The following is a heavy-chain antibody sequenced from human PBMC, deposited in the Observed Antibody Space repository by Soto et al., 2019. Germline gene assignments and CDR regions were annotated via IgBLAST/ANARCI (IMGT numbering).Heavy chain of an antibody. J-gene: IGHJ4*02. V-gene: IGHV3-33*01. CDR3: AREYCGGDCVMDY. Sequence: QVQLVESGGGVVQPGRSLRLSCAASGFTFSSYGMHWVRQAPGKGLEWVAVIWYDGSNKYYADSVKGRFTISRDNSKNTLYLQMNSLRAEDTAVYYCAREYCGGDCVMDYWGQGTLGTVSS. D-gene: IGHD2-21*02. CDR2: IWYDGSNK. CDR1: GFTFSSYG.